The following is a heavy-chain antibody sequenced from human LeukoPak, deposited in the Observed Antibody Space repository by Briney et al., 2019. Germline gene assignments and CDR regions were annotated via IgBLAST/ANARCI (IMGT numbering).Heavy chain of an antibody. J-gene: IGHJ4*02. CDR2: IRSKAYGGTT. CDR3: TPYGY. V-gene: IGHV3-49*04. Sequence: QPGRSLRLSCTAAGFTFGDYAMSWVRQAPGKGLEWVGFIRSKAYGGTTEYAASVKGRFTISRDDSKSIAYLQMNSLNTEDTAVYYGTPYGYWGQGTLVTVSS. D-gene: IGHD3-16*01. CDR1: GFTFGDYA.